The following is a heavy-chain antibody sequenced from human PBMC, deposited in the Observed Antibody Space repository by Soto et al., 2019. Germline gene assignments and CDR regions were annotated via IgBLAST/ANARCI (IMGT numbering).Heavy chain of an antibody. CDR2: INAGNGNT. Sequence: ASVKVSCKASGYTFTSYAMHWVRQAPGQRLEWMGWINAGNGNTKYSQKFQGRVTITRDTSASTAYMEVSSLRSEDTAVYYCARVSRYCSGGSCSGGRFDPWGQGTLVTVSS. D-gene: IGHD2-15*01. CDR1: GYTFTSYA. CDR3: ARVSRYCSGGSCSGGRFDP. V-gene: IGHV1-3*01. J-gene: IGHJ5*02.